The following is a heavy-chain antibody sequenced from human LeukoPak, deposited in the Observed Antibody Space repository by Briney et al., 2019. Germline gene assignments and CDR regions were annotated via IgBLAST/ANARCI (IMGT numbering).Heavy chain of an antibody. D-gene: IGHD1-26*01. V-gene: IGHV1-2*02. Sequence: GASVKVSCKASGYTFTGYYMHWVRQAPGQGLEWMGWINPNSGGTNYAQKFQGRVTMTRDTSISTAYMELSRLRSDDTAVYYCARDRGSGSYEFDPWGQGTLVTVSS. CDR2: INPNSGGT. J-gene: IGHJ5*02. CDR3: ARDRGSGSYEFDP. CDR1: GYTFTGYY.